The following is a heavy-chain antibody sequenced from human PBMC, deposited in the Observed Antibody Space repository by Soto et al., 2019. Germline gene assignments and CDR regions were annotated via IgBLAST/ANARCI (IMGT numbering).Heavy chain of an antibody. D-gene: IGHD3-16*01. Sequence: ASVKVSCKASGYTFTSYAMHWVRQAPGQGLEWMGWINAGNGNTKYSQKFQGRVTITRDTSASTAYMELSSLRSEDTAVYYCARVSLRLGIDYWGQGTLVTVSS. J-gene: IGHJ4*02. CDR1: GYTFTSYA. V-gene: IGHV1-3*01. CDR3: ARVSLRLGIDY. CDR2: INAGNGNT.